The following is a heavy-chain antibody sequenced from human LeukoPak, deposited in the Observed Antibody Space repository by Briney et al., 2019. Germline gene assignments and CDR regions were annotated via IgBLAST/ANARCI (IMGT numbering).Heavy chain of an antibody. D-gene: IGHD1-26*01. Sequence: ASVKVSCKPSGYPFSGHYINWVRQATGQGLEWMGWMNPNSGNTGYTQKFQGRVTISRNTSITTAYMELSSLRSEDTGVYYCARGPKWTGSYYYFDYWGQGTLVTVSS. CDR3: ARGPKWTGSYYYFDY. J-gene: IGHJ4*02. CDR2: MNPNSGNT. CDR1: GYPFSGHY. V-gene: IGHV1-8*03.